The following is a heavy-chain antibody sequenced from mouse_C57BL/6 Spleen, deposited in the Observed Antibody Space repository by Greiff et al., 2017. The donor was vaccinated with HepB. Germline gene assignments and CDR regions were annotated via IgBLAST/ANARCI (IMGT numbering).Heavy chain of an antibody. CDR3: ARGQGTPGYCDY. Sequence: QVQLQQPGAELVMPGASVKLSCKASGYTFTSYWMHWVKQRPGQGLEWIGEIDPSDSYTNYNQKFKGKSTLTVDKSSSTAYMQLSSLTSEDSAVYYCARGQGTPGYCDYWGQGTTLTVSS. J-gene: IGHJ2*01. V-gene: IGHV1-69*01. CDR2: IDPSDSYT. CDR1: GYTFTSYW. D-gene: IGHD3-2*02.